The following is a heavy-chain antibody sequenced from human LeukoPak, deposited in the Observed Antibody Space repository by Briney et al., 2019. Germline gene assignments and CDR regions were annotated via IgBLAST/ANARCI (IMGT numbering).Heavy chain of an antibody. J-gene: IGHJ4*02. V-gene: IGHV4-39*01. CDR2: IYYSGST. D-gene: IGHD6-19*01. CDR1: GGSISSSSYY. CDR3: GAVAGTPFDY. Sequence: PSETLSLTCTVSGGSISSSSYYWGWIRQPPGKGLEWIGSIYYSGSTYYNPSLKSRVTISVDTSKNQFSLKLSSVTAADTAVYSCGAVAGTPFDYWGQGTLVTVSS.